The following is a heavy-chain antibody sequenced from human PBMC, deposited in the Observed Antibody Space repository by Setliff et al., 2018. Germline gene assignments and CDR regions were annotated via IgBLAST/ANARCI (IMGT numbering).Heavy chain of an antibody. CDR3: ARSPPTVVVTAIQAIFDY. J-gene: IGHJ4*02. D-gene: IGHD2-21*02. Sequence: ASVKVSCKASGYTFTGYYFHWVRQAPGQGLEWMGWISAYNGNANYAQKLQGRLTMTTDTSTSTAYMELRCLRSDDTAVYYCARSPPTVVVTAIQAIFDYWGQGTLVTVSS. V-gene: IGHV1-18*04. CDR2: ISAYNGNA. CDR1: GYTFTGYY.